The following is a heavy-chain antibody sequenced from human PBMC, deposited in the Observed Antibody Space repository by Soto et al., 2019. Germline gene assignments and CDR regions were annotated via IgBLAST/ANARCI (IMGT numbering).Heavy chain of an antibody. Sequence: EVQLLESGGGLVQPGGSLRLSCAASGFTFSSYAMSWVRQAPGKGLEWVSAISGSGGSTYYADSVKGRFTISRDNSKNTLYLQMNSLRAEDTAVYYCAKDSPARGIVVVVAATAPVVGFDYWGQGTLVTVSS. CDR1: GFTFSSYA. CDR2: ISGSGGST. J-gene: IGHJ4*02. V-gene: IGHV3-23*01. D-gene: IGHD2-15*01. CDR3: AKDSPARGIVVVVAATAPVVGFDY.